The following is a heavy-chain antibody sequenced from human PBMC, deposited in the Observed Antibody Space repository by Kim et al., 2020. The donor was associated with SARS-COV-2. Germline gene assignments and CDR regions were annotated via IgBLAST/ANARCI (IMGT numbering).Heavy chain of an antibody. V-gene: IGHV3-13*04. J-gene: IGHJ4*02. Sequence: GGSLRLSCAASGFTFSSYDMHWVRQATGKGLQWVSAINTAGDTSYPDSVKGRFTISRENAKNFLYLQMNTLRAGDTAVYYCAARRFDRVYWGQGTLVTVSS. CDR2: INTAGDT. CDR1: GFTFSSYD. D-gene: IGHD3-10*01. CDR3: AARRFDRVY.